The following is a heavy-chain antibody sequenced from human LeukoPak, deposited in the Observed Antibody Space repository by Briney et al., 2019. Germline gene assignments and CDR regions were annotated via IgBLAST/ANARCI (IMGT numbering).Heavy chain of an antibody. Sequence: SETLSLTCAVYGGSFSSYYWIWIRQPPGKGLEWIGEINHSGSTNYNPSLKSRVTISVDTSKNQFSLKLSSVTAADTAVYYCARRPLGYCSSTSCPTPYYFDYWGQGTLVTVSS. D-gene: IGHD2-2*01. V-gene: IGHV4-34*01. CDR1: GGSFSSYY. J-gene: IGHJ4*02. CDR3: ARRPLGYCSSTSCPTPYYFDY. CDR2: INHSGST.